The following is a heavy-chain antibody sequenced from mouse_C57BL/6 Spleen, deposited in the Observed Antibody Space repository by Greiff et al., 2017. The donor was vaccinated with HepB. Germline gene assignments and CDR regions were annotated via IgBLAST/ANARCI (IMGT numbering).Heavy chain of an antibody. D-gene: IGHD4-1*01. Sequence: QVQLQQPGAELVKPGASVKLSCKASGYTFTSYWMQWVKQRPGQGLEWIGEIDPSDSYTNYNQKFKGKAKLTVDTSSSTAYMQRSSLTSEDSAVYYCARSRTVGAMDYWGQGTSVTVSS. CDR3: ARSRTVGAMDY. J-gene: IGHJ4*01. CDR2: IDPSDSYT. V-gene: IGHV1-50*01. CDR1: GYTFTSYW.